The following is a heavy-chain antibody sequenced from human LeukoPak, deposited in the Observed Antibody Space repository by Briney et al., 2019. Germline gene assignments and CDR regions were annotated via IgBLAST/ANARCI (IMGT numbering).Heavy chain of an antibody. J-gene: IGHJ4*02. CDR2: IYHSGST. D-gene: IGHD3-10*01. Sequence: SETLSLTCTVSGASISSGGYCWSWIRQHPGKGLEWIGYIYHSGSTYHNPSLKSRVSISLDTSKNQFSLKLSSVTAADTAVYYCAGGFGELGVWGQGTLVTVSS. V-gene: IGHV4-31*03. CDR3: AGGFGELGV. CDR1: GASISSGGYC.